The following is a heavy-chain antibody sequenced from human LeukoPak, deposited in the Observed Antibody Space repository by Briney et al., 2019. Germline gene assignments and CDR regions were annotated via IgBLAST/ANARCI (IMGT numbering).Heavy chain of an antibody. CDR2: IRFDGGKK. Sequence: GGSLRLSCAASGFIFNTFGMHWVRQAPGRGLEWVAYIRFDGGKKDYADSVKGRFTISRDNSKNTLYLQMNSLGAEDTAVYYCARAGSLELWFGELSLFDYWGQGTLVTVSS. D-gene: IGHD3-10*01. J-gene: IGHJ4*02. V-gene: IGHV3-30*02. CDR3: ARAGSLELWFGELSLFDY. CDR1: GFIFNTFG.